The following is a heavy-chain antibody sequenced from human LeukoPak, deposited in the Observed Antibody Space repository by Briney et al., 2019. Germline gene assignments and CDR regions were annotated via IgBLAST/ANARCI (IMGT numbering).Heavy chain of an antibody. V-gene: IGHV3-13*01. CDR3: AGAKGGGEGGDFDY. CDR1: GFTFSSYD. CDR2: IGTAGDT. Sequence: PGGSLRLSCAASGFTFSSYDMHWVRQATGKGLEWVSAIGTAGDTYYPGSVKGRFTISRENAKNSLYLQMNSLRAGDTAVYYCAGAKGGGEGGDFDYWGQGTLVTVSS. J-gene: IGHJ4*02. D-gene: IGHD3-16*01.